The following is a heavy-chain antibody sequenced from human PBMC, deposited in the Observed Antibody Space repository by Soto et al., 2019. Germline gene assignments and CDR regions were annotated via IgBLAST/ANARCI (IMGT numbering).Heavy chain of an antibody. CDR2: ISDSGTNT. CDR1: GFTFSSNA. Sequence: GGSLRLSCAASGFTFSSNAMTWVRQAPVKGLEWVSSISDSGTNTYYADSVKGRFTISRDNSKNSLYLQMNSLRAEDTAVYYCARDREAQYCSSTSCYYYYYGMDVWGQGTTVTVSS. J-gene: IGHJ6*02. D-gene: IGHD2-2*01. V-gene: IGHV3-23*01. CDR3: ARDREAQYCSSTSCYYYYYGMDV.